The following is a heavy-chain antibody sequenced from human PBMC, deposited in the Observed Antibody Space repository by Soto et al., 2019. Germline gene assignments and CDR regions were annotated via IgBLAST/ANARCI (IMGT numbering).Heavy chain of an antibody. Sequence: QLQLQESGPGLVKPSETLSLTCSVSGGSISSSSYYWGWIRQPPGKELEWIGNIYYSESTYYNPSLKSRVTISVDTSKNQFSLKLTSVTAADTALYYCARLWRYSSGCYGGYFDYLGQGTLVTVSS. CDR2: IYYSEST. CDR3: ARLWRYSSGCYGGYFDY. V-gene: IGHV4-39*01. CDR1: GGSISSSSYY. J-gene: IGHJ4*02. D-gene: IGHD6-19*01.